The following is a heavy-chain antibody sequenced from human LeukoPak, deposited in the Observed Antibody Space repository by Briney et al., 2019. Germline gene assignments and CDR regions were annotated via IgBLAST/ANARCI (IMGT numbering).Heavy chain of an antibody. CDR3: ARAGGYSSSWYIRY. V-gene: IGHV4-34*01. CDR2: INHSGST. CDR1: GGSISGYY. J-gene: IGHJ4*02. D-gene: IGHD6-13*01. Sequence: SETLSLTCTVSGGSISGYYWSWIRQPPGKGLEWIGEINHSGSTNYNPSLKSRVTISVDTSKNQFSLKLSSVTAADTAVYYCARAGGYSSSWYIRYWGQGTLVTVSS.